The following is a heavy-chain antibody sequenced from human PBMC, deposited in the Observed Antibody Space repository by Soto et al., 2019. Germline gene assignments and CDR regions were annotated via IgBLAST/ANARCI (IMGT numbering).Heavy chain of an antibody. J-gene: IGHJ6*02. CDR2: IIPIFGTA. CDR1: GGSLSSYA. D-gene: IGHD3-10*01. V-gene: IGHV1-69*01. CDR3: ARFGPSVYYYGMDV. Sequence: SVKVGSGACGGSLSSYAVALVRHAHGQGLEWMGGIIPIFGTANYAQKFQRRVTITADESTSTAYMELSSLRSEDTAVYYCARFGPSVYYYGMDVWGQGTTVTVSS.